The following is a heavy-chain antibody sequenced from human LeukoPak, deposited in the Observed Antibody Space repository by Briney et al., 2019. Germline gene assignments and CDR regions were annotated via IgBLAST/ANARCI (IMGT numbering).Heavy chain of an antibody. CDR2: ISSSSSYI. J-gene: IGHJ4*02. Sequence: PGGSLRLSCAASGFTFSNYSMNWVRQAPGKGLEWVSSISSSSSYIYYADSVKGRFTISRDNAKNSLYLQMNSLRAEDTAVYYCARERPKGSSWYDWGQGTLVTVSS. CDR3: ARERPKGSSWYD. CDR1: GFTFSNYS. V-gene: IGHV3-21*01. D-gene: IGHD6-13*01.